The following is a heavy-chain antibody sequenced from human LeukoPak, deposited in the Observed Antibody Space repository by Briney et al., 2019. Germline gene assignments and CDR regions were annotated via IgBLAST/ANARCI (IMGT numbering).Heavy chain of an antibody. D-gene: IGHD3-10*01. Sequence: ASVKVSCKASGYTFTSYAMNWVRQAPGQGLEWMGWINTNTGNPTYAQGFTGRFVFSLDTSVSTAYLQISSLKAEDTAVYYCARDMVRGVISWGFDIWGQGTMVTVSS. CDR2: INTNTGNP. J-gene: IGHJ3*02. CDR1: GYTFTSYA. V-gene: IGHV7-4-1*02. CDR3: ARDMVRGVISWGFDI.